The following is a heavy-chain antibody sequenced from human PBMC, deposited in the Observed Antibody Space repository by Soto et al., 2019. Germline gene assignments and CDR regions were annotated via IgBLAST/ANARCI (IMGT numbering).Heavy chain of an antibody. J-gene: IGHJ5*02. CDR2: IKSDGSST. CDR3: ARERGRAWFDP. V-gene: IGHV3-74*01. CDR1: GFTFSSYW. Sequence: EVQLVESGGGLVKPGGSLRLSCAASGFTFSSYWMDWVRQAPGKGLVWVSRIKSDGSSTSYADSVKGRFTISRDNAKNTLYLQMNSLRAEDTAVYYCARERGRAWFDPWGQGTLVTVSS.